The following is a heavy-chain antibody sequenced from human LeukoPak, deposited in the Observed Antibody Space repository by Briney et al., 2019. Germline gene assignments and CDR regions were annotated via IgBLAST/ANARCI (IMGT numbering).Heavy chain of an antibody. V-gene: IGHV4-30-4*08. Sequence: SQTLSLXCTVSGGSISSGDYYWSWIRQPPGKGLEWIGYIYYSGSTYYNPSLKSRVTISVDTSKNQFSLKLSSVTAADTAVYYCARDPITIFGVVQNWFDPWGQGTLVTVSS. D-gene: IGHD3-3*01. CDR1: GGSISSGDYY. CDR3: ARDPITIFGVVQNWFDP. J-gene: IGHJ5*02. CDR2: IYYSGST.